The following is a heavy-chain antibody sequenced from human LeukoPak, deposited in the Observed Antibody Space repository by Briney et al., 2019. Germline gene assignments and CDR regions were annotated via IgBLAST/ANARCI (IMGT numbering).Heavy chain of an antibody. J-gene: IGHJ3*02. Sequence: PGGSLRLSCAASGFTFSSYEMNWVRQAPGKGLEWVSYISDSDSTKYYADSVKGRFTISRDNAKNSLYLQMNSLRAEDTAVYYCTRERMNAFDIWGQGTMVTVFS. CDR3: TRERMNAFDI. CDR1: GFTFSSYE. CDR2: ISDSDSTK. D-gene: IGHD2-8*01. V-gene: IGHV3-48*03.